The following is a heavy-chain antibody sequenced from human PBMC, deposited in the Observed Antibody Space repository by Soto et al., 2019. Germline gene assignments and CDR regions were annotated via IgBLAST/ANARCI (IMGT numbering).Heavy chain of an antibody. Sequence: PGASLKIPSNGFTCIFVNFWVGRVRQMTGKGLEWIGLIYPGDSDTKYSPSFQGQVTISADKSISTAYLRWSSLNTSDTAMYYCASLSRHNCQSGFDICGEGILVTV. J-gene: IGHJ4*02. D-gene: IGHD3-3*01. V-gene: IGHV5-51*01. CDR2: IYPGDSDT. CDR1: TCIFVNFW. CDR3: ASLSRHNCQSGFDI.